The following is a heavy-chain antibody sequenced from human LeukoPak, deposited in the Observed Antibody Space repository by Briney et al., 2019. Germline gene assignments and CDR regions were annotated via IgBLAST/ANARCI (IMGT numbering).Heavy chain of an antibody. J-gene: IGHJ4*02. CDR2: ISDSGGST. Sequence: GGSLRLSCAASGFTFSSYAMSWVRQAPGKGLEWVSAISDSGGSTYYAGSVKGRFTISRDNSKNTLYLQMNSLRAENTAVYYCAKVGSSSWSLDYWGQGTLVTVSS. CDR1: GFTFSSYA. CDR3: AKVGSSSWSLDY. D-gene: IGHD6-13*01. V-gene: IGHV3-23*01.